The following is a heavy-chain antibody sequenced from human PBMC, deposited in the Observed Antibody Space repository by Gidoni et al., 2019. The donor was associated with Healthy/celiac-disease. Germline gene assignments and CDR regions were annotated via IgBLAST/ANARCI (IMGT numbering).Heavy chain of an antibody. D-gene: IGHD6-13*01. J-gene: IGHJ3*02. CDR2: IYTSGST. Sequence: QVQLQESGPGLVKPSQTLSLTSTVSGGSISSGSYYWSWIRQPAGKGLEWIGRIYTSGSTNYNPSLKSRVTISVDTSKNQFSLKLSSVTAADTAVYYCSSWSFDAFDIWGQGTMVTVSS. CDR3: SSWSFDAFDI. CDR1: GGSISSGSYY. V-gene: IGHV4-61*02.